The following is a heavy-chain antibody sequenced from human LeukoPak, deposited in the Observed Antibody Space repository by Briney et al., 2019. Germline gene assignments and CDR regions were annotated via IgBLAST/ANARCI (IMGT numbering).Heavy chain of an antibody. Sequence: PSETLSLTCTVSGGSISSYYWSWIRQPPGKGLEWIGYIYYSGSTNYNPSLKSRVTISVDTSKNQFSLKLSTVTAADTAVYYCARGPYYYGSGSSKLYYYYYGMDVWGQGTTVTVSS. CDR1: GGSISSYY. V-gene: IGHV4-59*08. D-gene: IGHD3-10*01. CDR2: IYYSGST. J-gene: IGHJ6*02. CDR3: ARGPYYYGSGSSKLYYYYYGMDV.